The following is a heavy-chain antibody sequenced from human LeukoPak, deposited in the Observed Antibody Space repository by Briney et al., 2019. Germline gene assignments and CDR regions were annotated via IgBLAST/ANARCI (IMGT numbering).Heavy chain of an antibody. D-gene: IGHD3-16*01. CDR3: ANFMMGFDP. CDR1: GGSFSGYY. V-gene: IGHV4-34*01. J-gene: IGHJ5*02. CDR2: INHSGST. Sequence: SETLSLTCAVYGGSFSGYYWSWIRQPPGKGLEWIGEINHSGSTNYNPSLKSRVTMSVDTSKNQFSLKLSSVTAADTAVYYCANFMMGFDPWGQGTLVTVSS.